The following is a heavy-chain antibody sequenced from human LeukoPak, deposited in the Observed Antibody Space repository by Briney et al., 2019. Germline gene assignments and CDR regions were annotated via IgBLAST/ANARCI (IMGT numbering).Heavy chain of an antibody. V-gene: IGHV3-11*06. CDR2: ISSSSSYT. CDR3: ARVRGSVSYPYYPDY. J-gene: IGHJ4*02. CDR1: GFTFSDYY. D-gene: IGHD3-10*01. Sequence: TGGSLRLSCAASGFTFSDYYMSWIRQAPGKGLEGISYISSSSSYTNYADSVKGPFTIYRDNAKNSLYLQMNTLRAEDTAVYYCARVRGSVSYPYYPDYWGQGTLVTVSS.